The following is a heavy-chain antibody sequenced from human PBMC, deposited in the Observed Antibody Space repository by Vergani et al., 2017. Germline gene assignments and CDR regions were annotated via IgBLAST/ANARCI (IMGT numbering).Heavy chain of an antibody. V-gene: IGHV4-39*07. Sequence: QLQLQESGPGLVKPSETLSLTCTVSGGSISSSSYYWGWIRQPPGKGLEWIGSIYYSGSTYYNPSLMSRVTISVDTSKNQFSLKLSSVTASDTAVYYCAREKLHIVVVTAIRWFDPWGQGTLVTVSS. J-gene: IGHJ5*02. D-gene: IGHD2-21*02. CDR2: IYYSGST. CDR1: GGSISSSSYY. CDR3: AREKLHIVVVTAIRWFDP.